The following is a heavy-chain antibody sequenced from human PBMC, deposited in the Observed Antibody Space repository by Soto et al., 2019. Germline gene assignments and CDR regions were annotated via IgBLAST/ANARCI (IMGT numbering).Heavy chain of an antibody. CDR2: IWYDGSNK. D-gene: IGHD3-9*01. J-gene: IGHJ4*02. Sequence: QVQLVESGGGVVQPGRSLRLSCAASGFTFSSYGMHWVRQAPGKGLEWVAVIWYDGSNKYYADSVKGRFTISRDNSKNTLYLEMNSLRGEDTAVYYCAKDDILTGYLDYWGQGTLVTVSS. V-gene: IGHV3-33*06. CDR3: AKDDILTGYLDY. CDR1: GFTFSSYG.